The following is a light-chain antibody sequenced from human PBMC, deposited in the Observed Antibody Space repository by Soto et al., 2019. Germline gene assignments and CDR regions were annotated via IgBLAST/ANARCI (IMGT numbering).Light chain of an antibody. J-gene: IGLJ2*01. Sequence: QPVLTQPPSASGTPGQRVTISCSGSSSNIGSNTVNWYQQLPGTAPKLLIYSNSQRPSGVPDRFSGSKSDTSASLAIYGLQSEDEADYYCALWDDSLNGVVFGGGTKLTVL. V-gene: IGLV1-44*01. CDR1: SSNIGSNT. CDR2: SNS. CDR3: ALWDDSLNGVV.